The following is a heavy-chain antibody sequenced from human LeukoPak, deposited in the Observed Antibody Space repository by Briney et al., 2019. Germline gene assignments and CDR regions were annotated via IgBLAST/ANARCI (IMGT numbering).Heavy chain of an antibody. J-gene: IGHJ4*02. CDR1: GGSISSSSYY. V-gene: IGHV4-61*05. CDR2: IYYSGST. CDR3: ARVTGYMIEDYFDY. Sequence: SETLSLTCTVSGGSISSSSYYWGWIRQPPGKGLEWIAYIYYSGSTNYNPSLKSRVTISVDTSKNQFSLKLSSVTAADTAVYYCARVTGYMIEDYFDYWGQGTLVTVSS. D-gene: IGHD3-22*01.